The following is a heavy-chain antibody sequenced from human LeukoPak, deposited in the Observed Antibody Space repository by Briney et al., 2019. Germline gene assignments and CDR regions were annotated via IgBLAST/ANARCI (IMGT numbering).Heavy chain of an antibody. D-gene: IGHD2-2*01. CDR2: IYSGGST. V-gene: IGHV3-53*01. J-gene: IGHJ4*02. CDR3: ARIVPAAHYFDY. Sequence: GGSLRLSCAASGFTVSSNYMSWVRQAPGKGLEWVSVIYSGGSTYYADSVKGRFTISRDNSKNTLYLQMNSLRAEDTAVYYCARIVPAAHYFDYWGQGTLVTVSS. CDR1: GFTVSSNY.